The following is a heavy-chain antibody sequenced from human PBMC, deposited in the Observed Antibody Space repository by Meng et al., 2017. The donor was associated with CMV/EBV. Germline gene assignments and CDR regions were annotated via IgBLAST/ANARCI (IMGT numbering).Heavy chain of an antibody. Sequence: SGGFVRCGSCYWRWPLQSPGKGLEWIGSISYSGSTNYNPSLKSRVTISVDTSKNQFSLKLSSVTAADTAVYYCARINTAMAHFDYWGQGTLVTVSS. CDR1: GGFVRCGSCY. J-gene: IGHJ4*02. CDR2: ISYSGST. V-gene: IGHV4-61*01. CDR3: ARINTAMAHFDY. D-gene: IGHD5-18*01.